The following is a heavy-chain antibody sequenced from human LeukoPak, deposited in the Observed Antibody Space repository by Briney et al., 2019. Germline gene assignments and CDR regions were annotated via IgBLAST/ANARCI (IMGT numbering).Heavy chain of an antibody. CDR3: ARDGYSSGWYSTGYYFDY. V-gene: IGHV3-66*01. J-gene: IGHJ4*02. CDR2: IYSGGST. D-gene: IGHD6-19*01. CDR1: GFTVSSNY. Sequence: GGSLRLSCAASGFTVSSNYMSWVRQAPGKGLEWVSVIYSGGSTYYADSVKGRFTISRDNSKNTLYLQMNSLRAEDTAVYYCARDGYSSGWYSTGYYFDYWGQGTLVTVSS.